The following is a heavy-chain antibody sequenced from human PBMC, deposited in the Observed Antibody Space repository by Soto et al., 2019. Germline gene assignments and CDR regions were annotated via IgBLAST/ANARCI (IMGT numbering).Heavy chain of an antibody. CDR3: ARFQAGVATSLDY. Sequence: ASVKVSCKASGGTFSSYAISWVRQAPGQGLEWMGGIIPIFGTANYAQKFQGRVTITADKSTSTAYMELSSLRSEDTAVYYCARFQAGVATSLDYWGQGTLVTVSS. D-gene: IGHD5-12*01. CDR2: IIPIFGTA. V-gene: IGHV1-69*06. J-gene: IGHJ4*02. CDR1: GGTFSSYA.